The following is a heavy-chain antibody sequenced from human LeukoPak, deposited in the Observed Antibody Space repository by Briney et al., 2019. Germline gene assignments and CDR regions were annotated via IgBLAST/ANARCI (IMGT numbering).Heavy chain of an antibody. D-gene: IGHD6-13*01. CDR3: ARGAAAGTAVYYYYCMDV. CDR1: GALPSGIT. Sequence: PGGSLRPFPGLSGALPSGITIRPGCQAPGKGLEWVASIKQDGSDKYYVDSVEGRFTISRDNAKNSVYLQKNSLRADDTAVYYGARGAAAGTAVYYYYCMDVWGKGTTVAVSS. CDR2: IKQDGSDK. J-gene: IGHJ6*03. V-gene: IGHV3-7*03.